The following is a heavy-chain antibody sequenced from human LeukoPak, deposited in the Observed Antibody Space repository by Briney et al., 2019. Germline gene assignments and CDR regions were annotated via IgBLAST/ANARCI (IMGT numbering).Heavy chain of an antibody. CDR3: AKDRPPPRAYSSSWYVAGY. V-gene: IGHV3-23*01. J-gene: IGHJ4*02. Sequence: PGGSLRLSCAASGFTFSSYAMSWVRQAPGKGLEWVSAISGSGGSTYYADSVKGRFTISRDNSKNTLYLQMNSLRAEDTAVYYCAKDRPPPRAYSSSWYVAGYWGQGTLVTVSS. D-gene: IGHD6-13*01. CDR1: GFTFSSYA. CDR2: ISGSGGST.